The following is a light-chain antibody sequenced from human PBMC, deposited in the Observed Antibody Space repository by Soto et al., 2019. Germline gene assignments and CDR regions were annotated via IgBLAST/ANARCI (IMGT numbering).Light chain of an antibody. V-gene: IGKV3-20*01. CDR1: QSVSSSY. Sequence: EIVLTQSPGTLSLSPGERATLSCRASQSVSSSYLAWYQQKPGQAPRLLIYGASSRATGIPDRFSGSGSGRDFTLTISRLKPEDFAVYYCQQYGSSPRTFGQGTKVEIK. CDR3: QQYGSSPRT. CDR2: GAS. J-gene: IGKJ1*01.